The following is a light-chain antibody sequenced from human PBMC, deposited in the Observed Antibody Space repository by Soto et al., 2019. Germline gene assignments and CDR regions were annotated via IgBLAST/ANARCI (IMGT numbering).Light chain of an antibody. V-gene: IGLV2-14*01. CDR1: GSDIGAYNY. CDR3: SSFTTSYFYV. J-gene: IGLJ1*01. Sequence: QSALTQPASVSGSPGQSITISCTGSGSDIGAYNYVSWYQQHPGKAPKLLIHGVTRRPSGVSSRFSASKSAYTASLTISGLQPEDEANYFCSSFTTSYFYVFGPGTKVTVL. CDR2: GVT.